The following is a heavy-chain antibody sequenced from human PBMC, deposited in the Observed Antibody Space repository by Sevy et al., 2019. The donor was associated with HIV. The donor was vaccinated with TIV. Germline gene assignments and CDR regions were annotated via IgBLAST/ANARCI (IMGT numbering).Heavy chain of an antibody. CDR2: ISWDGGST. V-gene: IGHV3-43*01. D-gene: IGHD1-26*01. CDR3: AKEKGEGSGSYFDY. J-gene: IGHJ4*02. Sequence: GGSLRLSCAASGFTFDDYTMHWVRQAPGNGLEWVSLISWDGGSTYYADAVKGRFTISRDNSKNSLYLQMNSLRTEDTALYYCAKEKGEGSGSYFDYLGQGTLVTVSS. CDR1: GFTFDDYT.